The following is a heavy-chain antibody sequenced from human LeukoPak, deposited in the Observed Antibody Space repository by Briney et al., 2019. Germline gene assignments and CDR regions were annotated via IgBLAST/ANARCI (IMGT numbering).Heavy chain of an antibody. J-gene: IGHJ6*02. Sequence: GGSLRLFCAASIFTYKSYDRLRLPQAPGKGLVGVADITYHGSNKYYADSVKVRFTIYRDISKNTLYLQMNTVRAEDTAGYYCAIDPVTTSDCYYGMDVWGQGTTVTVSS. V-gene: IGHV3-30*03. D-gene: IGHD4-17*01. CDR1: IFTYKSYD. CDR3: AIDPVTTSDCYYGMDV. CDR2: ITYHGSNK.